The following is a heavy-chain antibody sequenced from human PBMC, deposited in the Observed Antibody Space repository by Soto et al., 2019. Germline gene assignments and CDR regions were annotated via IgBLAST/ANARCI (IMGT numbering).Heavy chain of an antibody. CDR3: TREGI. Sequence: EVQLGGSGGGLAQPGGSLRLSCAASGFTFSDYAMNWVRQVPGKGLAWISQIASSGTPIYYADSVRGRFPISRDNAENSLYLQMNSLRDEDTAVYFCTREGIWGQGTLVTVSS. CDR2: IASSGTPI. V-gene: IGHV3-48*02. J-gene: IGHJ4*02. CDR1: GFTFSDYA.